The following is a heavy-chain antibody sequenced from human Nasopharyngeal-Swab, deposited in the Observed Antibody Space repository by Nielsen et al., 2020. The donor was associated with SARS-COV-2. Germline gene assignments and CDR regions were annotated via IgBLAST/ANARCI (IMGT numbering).Heavy chain of an antibody. CDR3: ARALGSSGSTPFDY. D-gene: IGHD3-22*01. CDR2: IYYSGST. J-gene: IGHJ4*02. CDR1: GGSISSGGYY. Sequence: SQTLSLTCAVSGGSISSGGYYWSWLRQPPGKGLEWIGYIYYSGSTYYNPSLKSRVTISVDTSKNQFSLKLSSVTAADTAVYYCARALGSSGSTPFDYWGQGTLVTVSS. V-gene: IGHV4-30-4*01.